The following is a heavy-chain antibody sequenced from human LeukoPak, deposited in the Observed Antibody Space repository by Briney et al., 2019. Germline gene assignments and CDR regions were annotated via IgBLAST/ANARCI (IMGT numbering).Heavy chain of an antibody. CDR1: GYTFTSYG. D-gene: IGHD6-19*01. Sequence: ASVKVSCKASGYTFTSYGISWVRQAPGQGLEWMGWISAYNGNTNYAQKLQGRVTMTRDTSTSTVYMELSSLRSEDTAVYYCARGSIAVAGNMYYFDYWGQGTLVTVSS. V-gene: IGHV1-18*01. J-gene: IGHJ4*02. CDR2: ISAYNGNT. CDR3: ARGSIAVAGNMYYFDY.